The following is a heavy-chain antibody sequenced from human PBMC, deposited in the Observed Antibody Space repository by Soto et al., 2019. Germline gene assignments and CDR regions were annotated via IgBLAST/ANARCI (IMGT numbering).Heavy chain of an antibody. Sequence: PPETLSLTCAVSGYSISSGHYWGWIRQPPGKGLEWIGSISHSGTTYYNPSLKSQVTISLDTSKNQFSLKLRSVTAADTAVYYCARDLNWGFSDYWGQGTLVTVSS. J-gene: IGHJ4*02. CDR1: GYSISSGHY. CDR3: ARDLNWGFSDY. V-gene: IGHV4-38-2*02. D-gene: IGHD7-27*01. CDR2: ISHSGTT.